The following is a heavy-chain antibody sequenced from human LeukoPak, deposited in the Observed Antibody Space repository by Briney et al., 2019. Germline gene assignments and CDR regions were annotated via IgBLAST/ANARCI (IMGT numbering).Heavy chain of an antibody. V-gene: IGHV3-74*01. J-gene: IGHJ4*02. D-gene: IGHD2-21*02. CDR3: ARDGVLGPVTAYLDY. CDR1: GFTFSSYA. CDR2: VKSDGSST. Sequence: GGSLRLSCPASGFTFSSYAMHWVRQAPGKGLVWVSTVKSDGSSTRYADSVKGRFTISRDNASNTLYLQVNSLRAEDTAVYYCARDGVLGPVTAYLDYWGQGTPVTVSS.